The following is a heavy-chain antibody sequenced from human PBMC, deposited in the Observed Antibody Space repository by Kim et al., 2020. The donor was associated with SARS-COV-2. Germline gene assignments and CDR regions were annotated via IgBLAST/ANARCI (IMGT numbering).Heavy chain of an antibody. V-gene: IGHV4-39*01. CDR3: ARHFTNDILTGYSYPYYYYGMDV. Sequence: SETLSLTCTVSGGSISSSSYYWGWIRQPPGKGLEWIGSIYYSGSTYYNPSLKSRVTISVDTSKNQFSLKLSSVTAADTAVYYCARHFTNDILTGYSYPYYYYGMDVWGQGTTVTVSS. J-gene: IGHJ6*02. CDR2: IYYSGST. CDR1: GGSISSSSYY. D-gene: IGHD3-9*01.